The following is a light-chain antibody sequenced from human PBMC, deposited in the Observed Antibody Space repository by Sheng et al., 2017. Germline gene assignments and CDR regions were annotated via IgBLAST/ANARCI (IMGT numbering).Light chain of an antibody. V-gene: IGKV1-5*03. CDR3: QQYNSNTYT. J-gene: IGKJ2*01. Sequence: DIQMTQSPSTVSASVGDRVTITCRASQSISTWLAWYQQKPGKPPKLLIYKASSLESGVPSRFSGTGSGTEFTLTITSLQPDDFATYYCQQYNSNTYTFGQGTKLEIK. CDR1: QSISTW. CDR2: KAS.